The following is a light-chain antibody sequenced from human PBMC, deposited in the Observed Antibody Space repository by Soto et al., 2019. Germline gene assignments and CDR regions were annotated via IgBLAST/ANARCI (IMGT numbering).Light chain of an antibody. CDR2: NND. Sequence: QPVLTQAPSASGTPGQRVTISCSGSNSNIGSNTVSWYQQVPGTAPKVLIYNNDQRPSGVPDRLSGSKSGTSASLAIGGLQYEDEADYYCAAWDGSLNGWVFGGGTKLTVL. CDR3: AAWDGSLNGWV. J-gene: IGLJ3*02. V-gene: IGLV1-44*01. CDR1: NSNIGSNT.